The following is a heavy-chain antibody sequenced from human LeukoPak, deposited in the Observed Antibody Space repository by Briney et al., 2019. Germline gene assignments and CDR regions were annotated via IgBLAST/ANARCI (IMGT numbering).Heavy chain of an antibody. V-gene: IGHV3-30*02. Sequence: GGSLRLSCAASGFIFSSYGMHWVRQAPGKGLEWVAPIRYDGSKKYYADSVKGRFTISRDNSRNTLYLQMNSLRAEDTAVYYCANGSPLRFLEWLVDYWGQGTLVTVSS. CDR3: ANGSPLRFLEWLVDY. CDR1: GFIFSSYG. D-gene: IGHD3-3*01. J-gene: IGHJ4*02. CDR2: IRYDGSKK.